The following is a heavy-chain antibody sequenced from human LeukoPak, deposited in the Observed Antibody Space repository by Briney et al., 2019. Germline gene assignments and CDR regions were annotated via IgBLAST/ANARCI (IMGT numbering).Heavy chain of an antibody. CDR2: IYSGGST. CDR1: GFTVSSKY. D-gene: IGHD5-18*01. CDR3: ARDSGYSYGYGLDY. J-gene: IGHJ4*02. V-gene: IGHV3-53*01. Sequence: PGGSLRLSCAASGFTVSSKYMSWVRQAPGKGLEWVSVIYSGGSTYYADSVKGRFTISRDNSKNTLYLQMNSLRAEDTAVYYCARDSGYSYGYGLDYWGQGTLVTVSS.